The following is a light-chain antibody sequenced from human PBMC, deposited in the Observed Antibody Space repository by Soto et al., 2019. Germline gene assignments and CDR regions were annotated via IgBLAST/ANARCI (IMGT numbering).Light chain of an antibody. Sequence: EIVMTQSPATLSVSPGEGATLSCRASRSVRSNLAWYQQKPGQPPRLLIYGASTRATGVPARFSGSESGTEFTLTISNVQSEDFAVYYCHLYNDWPLTFGPGTKVDIK. CDR3: HLYNDWPLT. CDR2: GAS. CDR1: RSVRSN. V-gene: IGKV3-15*01. J-gene: IGKJ3*01.